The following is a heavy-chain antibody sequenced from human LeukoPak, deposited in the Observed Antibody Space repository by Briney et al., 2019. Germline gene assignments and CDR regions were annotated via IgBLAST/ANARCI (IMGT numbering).Heavy chain of an antibody. CDR3: AKYYDFWSGYYDV. CDR2: FYASGG. Sequence: SETLSLTCTVSGGSISSYYWSWIRQPAGKGLEWIGRFYASGGNYNPSLKSRVTMSIDTSKNQFFLKLSSVTAADTAVYYCAKYYDFWSGYYDVWGQGTMVTVSS. J-gene: IGHJ3*01. D-gene: IGHD3-3*01. CDR1: GGSISSYY. V-gene: IGHV4-4*07.